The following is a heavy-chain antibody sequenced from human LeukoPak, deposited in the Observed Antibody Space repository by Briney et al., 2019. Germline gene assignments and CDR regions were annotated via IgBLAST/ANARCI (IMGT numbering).Heavy chain of an antibody. D-gene: IGHD6-19*01. Sequence: PSETLSLTCTVSGGSISSYYWSWIRQPPGKGLEWIGEINHSGSTNYNPSLKSRVTISVDTSKNQFSLKLSSVTAADTAVYYCARGRKYSSGWYDYWGQGTLVTVSS. CDR3: ARGRKYSSGWYDY. CDR1: GGSISSYY. J-gene: IGHJ4*02. CDR2: INHSGST. V-gene: IGHV4-34*01.